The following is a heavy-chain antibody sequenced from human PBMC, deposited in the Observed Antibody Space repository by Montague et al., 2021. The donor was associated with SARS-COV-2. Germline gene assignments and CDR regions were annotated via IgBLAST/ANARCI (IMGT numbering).Heavy chain of an antibody. CDR1: GFTFSSYE. Sequence: SLRLSCAASGFTFSSYEMNWVRQAPGKGLEWVSYISSSGSTIYYADSVKGRFTISRDNAKNSLYLQMNSLRAEDTAVYYCASLNYYDSSGYYSGGTPDEYFQHRRQGTLVTVSS. D-gene: IGHD3-22*01. V-gene: IGHV3-48*03. J-gene: IGHJ1*01. CDR3: ASLNYYDSSGYYSGGTPDEYFQH. CDR2: ISSSGSTI.